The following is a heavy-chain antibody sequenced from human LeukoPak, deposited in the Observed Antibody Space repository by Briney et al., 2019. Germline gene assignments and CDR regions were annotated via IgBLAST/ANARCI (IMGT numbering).Heavy chain of an antibody. V-gene: IGHV3-7*01. Sequence: PGGTLRLSCAASEFTFSDYRMTWVRQAPGKGLQWVATIEKDGSDKYYVDSVTGRFTISRDNAKTSLSLQMNSLGAEDTALYYCARLSGFTETSHFDYWGQGTLVTVSS. CDR2: IEKDGSDK. CDR3: ARLSGFTETSHFDY. J-gene: IGHJ4*02. D-gene: IGHD6-25*01. CDR1: EFTFSDYR.